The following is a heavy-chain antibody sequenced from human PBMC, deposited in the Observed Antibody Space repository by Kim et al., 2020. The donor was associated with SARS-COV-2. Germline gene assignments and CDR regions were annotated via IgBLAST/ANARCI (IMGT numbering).Heavy chain of an antibody. CDR3: ATARDFWSGSRAVEYFQH. V-gene: IGHV1-24*01. CDR1: GYTLTELS. Sequence: ASVKVSCKVSGYTLTELSMHWVRQAPGKGLEWMGGFDPEDGETIYAQKFQGRVTMTEDTSTDTAYMELSSLRSEDTAVYYCATARDFWSGSRAVEYFQHWGQGTLVTVSS. D-gene: IGHD3-3*01. J-gene: IGHJ1*01. CDR2: FDPEDGET.